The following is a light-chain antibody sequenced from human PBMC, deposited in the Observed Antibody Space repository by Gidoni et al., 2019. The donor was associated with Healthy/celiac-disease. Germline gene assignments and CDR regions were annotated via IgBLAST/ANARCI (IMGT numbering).Light chain of an antibody. Sequence: FVFTKPSRSLSVTPGQPASISCKSGQSPLHSDGKTYLSWYLQKPGPPPQLLNYEVSTRFSGVPDRFSGRGSGTDFTLKSSRVEAEDVGVYYCMQSIQLRRTFGQGTKLEIK. CDR3: MQSIQLRRT. V-gene: IGKV2D-29*01. J-gene: IGKJ2*01. CDR2: EVS. CDR1: QSPLHSDGKTY.